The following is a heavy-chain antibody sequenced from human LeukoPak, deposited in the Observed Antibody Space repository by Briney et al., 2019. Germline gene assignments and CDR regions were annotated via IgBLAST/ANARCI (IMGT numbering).Heavy chain of an antibody. J-gene: IGHJ4*02. D-gene: IGHD6-13*01. CDR2: ISYDGSNK. CDR3: AKDFRSSKGMGESSCFDY. V-gene: IGHV3-30*18. CDR1: GFTFSSYG. Sequence: GGSLRLSCAASGFTFSSYGMHWVRQAPGKRLEWVAVISYDGSNKYYADSVKGRFTISRDNSKNTLYLQMNSLRAEDTAVYYCAKDFRSSKGMGESSCFDYWGQGTLVTVSS.